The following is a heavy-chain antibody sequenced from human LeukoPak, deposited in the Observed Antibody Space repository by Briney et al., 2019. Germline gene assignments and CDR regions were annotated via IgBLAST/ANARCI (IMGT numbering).Heavy chain of an antibody. Sequence: WASVKVSCKASVYTFTSYGISWVRQAPGQGLEWMGWISAYNGNTNYAQKLQGRVTMTTDTSTSTAYMELRSLRSDDTAVYYCARPRLGYGDYLYYFDYWGQGTLVTVSS. D-gene: IGHD4-17*01. CDR2: ISAYNGNT. CDR1: VYTFTSYG. J-gene: IGHJ4*02. CDR3: ARPRLGYGDYLYYFDY. V-gene: IGHV1-18*01.